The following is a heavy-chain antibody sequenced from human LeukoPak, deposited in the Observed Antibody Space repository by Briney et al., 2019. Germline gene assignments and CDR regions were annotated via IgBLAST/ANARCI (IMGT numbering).Heavy chain of an antibody. CDR3: ARDLCSGGSRYSGGYGY. J-gene: IGHJ4*02. Sequence: GGSLRLSCAASGFTFSSYSMNWVRQAPGKGLEWVSSISSSSSYIYYADSVKGRFTISRDNAKNSLYLQMNSLRAEDTAVYYCARDLCSGGSRYSGGYGYWGQGTLVTVSS. CDR2: ISSSSSYI. V-gene: IGHV3-21*01. D-gene: IGHD2-15*01. CDR1: GFTFSSYS.